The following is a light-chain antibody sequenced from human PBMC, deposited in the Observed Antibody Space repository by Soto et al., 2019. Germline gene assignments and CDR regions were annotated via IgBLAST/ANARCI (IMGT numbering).Light chain of an antibody. J-gene: IGKJ4*01. CDR1: QSVLYSSNNKNY. Sequence: DIVMTQSPDSLAVSLGERATINCKSSQSVLYSSNNKNYLAWYQQKPGQPPKLLIYWASTRESGVPDRFSGSGFGQDFTLTISSLQAEDVAVYYCQQYYSTPLLTFGGGTRWRSN. V-gene: IGKV4-1*01. CDR2: WAS. CDR3: QQYYSTPLLT.